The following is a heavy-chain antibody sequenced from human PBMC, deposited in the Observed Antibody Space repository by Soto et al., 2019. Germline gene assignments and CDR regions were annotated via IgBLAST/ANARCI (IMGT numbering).Heavy chain of an antibody. CDR2: INIYNGDT. CDR3: ARDYSNLWYDC. CDR1: GYTFTSYG. D-gene: IGHD4-4*01. Sequence: QVQLVQSGAEVKKPGASVKVSCKASGYTFTSYGISWVRQAPGQGLEWMGWINIYNGDTKYSQKLQDSVTLTTDTRRTTDYMEVRNLRSDDADVYYFARDYSNLWYDCWGQGSLVT. V-gene: IGHV1-18*01. J-gene: IGHJ5*01.